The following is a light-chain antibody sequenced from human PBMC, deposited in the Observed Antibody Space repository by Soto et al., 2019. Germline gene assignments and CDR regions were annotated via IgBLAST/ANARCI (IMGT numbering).Light chain of an antibody. Sequence: SALTQPASVSGSPGQSITISCTGTSSDVGNYNLVSWYQQHPGKAPKLIIYEVTKRPSGVSNRFSGSRSGNTASLTISGLQAEDEADYSCCSYAGSSTYVFGSGTKLTVL. J-gene: IGLJ1*01. CDR2: EVT. CDR1: SSDVGNYNL. V-gene: IGLV2-23*02. CDR3: CSYAGSSTYV.